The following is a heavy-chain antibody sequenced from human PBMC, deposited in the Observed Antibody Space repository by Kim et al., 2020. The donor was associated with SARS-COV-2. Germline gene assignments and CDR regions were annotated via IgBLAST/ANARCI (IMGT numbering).Heavy chain of an antibody. CDR1: GGSISSSSYY. D-gene: IGHD3-10*01. Sequence: SETLSLTCTVSGGSISSSSYYWGWIRQPPGKGLEWIGSIYYSGSTYYNPSLKSRVTISVDTSKNQFSLKLSSVTAADTAVYYCLGFHAHYGSGRYYNVGPGAPTPWGQGTLVTVSS. CDR3: LGFHAHYGSGRYYNVGPGAPTP. V-gene: IGHV4-39*01. CDR2: IYYSGST. J-gene: IGHJ4*02.